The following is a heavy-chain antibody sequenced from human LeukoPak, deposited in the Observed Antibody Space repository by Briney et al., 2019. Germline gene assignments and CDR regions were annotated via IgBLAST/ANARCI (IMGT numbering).Heavy chain of an antibody. D-gene: IGHD6-6*01. J-gene: IGHJ5*02. Sequence: PGGSLRLSCAASGFTFSSYAMSCVRQVPGRGLEWVSAISGSSSDTYYADSVKGRFTISRDNSKSTLYLQMNSLRAEDTAVYYCARDIPVDSRSSVPKPVRDSWGQGTLVTVSS. CDR2: ISGSSSDT. V-gene: IGHV3-23*01. CDR1: GFTFSSYA. CDR3: ARDIPVDSRSSVPKPVRDS.